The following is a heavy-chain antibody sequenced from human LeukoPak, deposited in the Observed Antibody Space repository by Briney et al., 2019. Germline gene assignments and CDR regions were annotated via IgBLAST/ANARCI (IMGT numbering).Heavy chain of an antibody. V-gene: IGHV3-30*02. CDR3: AKVGYSSSTSFDY. D-gene: IGHD6-6*01. CDR1: GFTFSSYG. Sequence: GGSLRLSCAASGFTFSSYGMHWVRQAPGKGLEWVAFIRYDGSNKYYADSVKGRFTTSRDNSKNTLYLQMNSLRAEDTAVYYCAKVGYSSSTSFDYWGQGTLVTVSS. CDR2: IRYDGSNK. J-gene: IGHJ4*02.